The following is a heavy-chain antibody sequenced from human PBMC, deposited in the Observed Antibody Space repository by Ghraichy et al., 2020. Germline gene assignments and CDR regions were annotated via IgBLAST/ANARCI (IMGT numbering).Heavy chain of an antibody. V-gene: IGHV3-23*01. J-gene: IGHJ4*02. CDR2: ISGSGGST. CDR1: GFTFSSYA. CDR3: AKSPVVVVAATLFDY. D-gene: IGHD2-15*01. Sequence: GSLRLSCAASGFTFSSYAMSWVRQAPGKGLEWVSAISGSGGSTYYADSVKGRFTISRDNSKNTLYLQMNSLRAEETAVYYCAKSPVVVVAATLFDYWGQGTLFTVSS.